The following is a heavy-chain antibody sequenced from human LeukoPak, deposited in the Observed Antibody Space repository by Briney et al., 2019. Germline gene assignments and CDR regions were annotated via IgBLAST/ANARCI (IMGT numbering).Heavy chain of an antibody. J-gene: IGHJ6*03. D-gene: IGHD3-3*01. V-gene: IGHV3-23*01. CDR3: AKVGSGYEYYYMDV. CDR2: ISGSGGST. Sequence: PGGSLRLSCEASGFTFRSYAMTWVRQAPGKGLEWVSAISGSGGSTYYADSVKGRFTISRDNSKNTLYLQMNSLRAEDTAVYYCAKVGSGYEYYYMDVWGKGTTVTVSS. CDR1: GFTFRSYA.